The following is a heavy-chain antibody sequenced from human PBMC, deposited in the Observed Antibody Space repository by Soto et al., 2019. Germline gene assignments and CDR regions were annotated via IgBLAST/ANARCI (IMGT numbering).Heavy chain of an antibody. Sequence: GASVKVSCKASGCTFSSYAISCVRQAPGQGLEWMGGIIPIFGTANYAQKFQGRVTITADESTSTAYMELSSLRSEDTAVYYCARLGRDGYNFRFPYWGQGTQVTVSS. CDR1: GCTFSSYA. CDR2: IIPIFGTA. D-gene: IGHD5-12*01. J-gene: IGHJ4*02. CDR3: ARLGRDGYNFRFPY. V-gene: IGHV1-69*13.